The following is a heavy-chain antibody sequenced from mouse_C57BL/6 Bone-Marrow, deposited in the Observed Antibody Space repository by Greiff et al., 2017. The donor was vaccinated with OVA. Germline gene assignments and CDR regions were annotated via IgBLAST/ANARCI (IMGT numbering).Heavy chain of an antibody. V-gene: IGHV1-19*01. J-gene: IGHJ3*01. Sequence: VQLKESGPVLVKPGASVKMSCKASGYTFTDYYMNWVKQSHGKSLEWIGVINPYNGGTSYNQKFKGKATLTVDKSSSTAYMELNSLTSEDSAVYYCARGGTQAGFAYWGQGTLVTVSA. CDR1: GYTFTDYY. CDR2: INPYNGGT. CDR3: ARGGTQAGFAY. D-gene: IGHD3-2*02.